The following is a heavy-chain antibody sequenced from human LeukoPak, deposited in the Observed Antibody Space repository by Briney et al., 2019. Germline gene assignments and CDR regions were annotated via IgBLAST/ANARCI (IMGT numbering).Heavy chain of an antibody. CDR1: GFTFSSYW. V-gene: IGHV3-7*03. D-gene: IGHD6-19*01. CDR3: ARGDSSGWYSVFDY. CDR2: IKQDGSEK. J-gene: IGHJ4*02. Sequence: PGGSLRLSCAASGFTFSSYWMSWVRQAPGKGLEWVANIKQDGSEKYYVDSVKGRFTISRDNAKNSLYLQMNSLRAEDTALYHCARGDSSGWYSVFDYWGQGTLVTVSS.